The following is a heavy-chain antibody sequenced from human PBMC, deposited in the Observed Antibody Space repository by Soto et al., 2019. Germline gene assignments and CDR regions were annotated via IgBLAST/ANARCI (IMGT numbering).Heavy chain of an antibody. J-gene: IGHJ2*01. CDR1: GFTFNNYA. Sequence: PGGSLRLSCAASGFTFNNYAMHWVRQAPGKGLKWVALISYDGSNKYYADSVKGRFTISRDNSKNTLYLQMNSLRAEDTAVYYCARDPLWGTAMVLWYFDLWGRGTLVTVPQ. V-gene: IGHV3-30-3*01. CDR2: ISYDGSNK. D-gene: IGHD5-18*01. CDR3: ARDPLWGTAMVLWYFDL.